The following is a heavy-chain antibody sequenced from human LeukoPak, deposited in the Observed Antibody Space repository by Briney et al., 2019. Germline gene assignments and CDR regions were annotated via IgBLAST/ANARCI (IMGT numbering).Heavy chain of an antibody. Sequence: GRSLRLSCAASGLTFDDSAIHWVRQVPGKGLEWVSGINRSGGTVGYADSVKGRFTISRDNAKNSLYLQMSSLRADDTAVYYCARGGSYRAPDYNYYYGMDVWGQGTTVTVSS. J-gene: IGHJ6*02. CDR3: ARGGSYRAPDYNYYYGMDV. D-gene: IGHD3-16*02. CDR1: GLTFDDSA. V-gene: IGHV3-9*01. CDR2: INRSGGTV.